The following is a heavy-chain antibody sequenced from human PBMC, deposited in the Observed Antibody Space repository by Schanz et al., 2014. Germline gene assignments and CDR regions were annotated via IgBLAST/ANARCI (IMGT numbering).Heavy chain of an antibody. CDR1: GFRVITHY. J-gene: IGHJ4*02. CDR2: MFPGGNT. V-gene: IGHV3-66*01. D-gene: IGHD3-3*01. CDR3: ARGSGTFDS. Sequence: EQLVESGGGLVQPGGSLRLSCAASGFRVITHYMTWVRQAPGKGLEWVSIMFPGGNTYYADSVKGRFTISRDNSDNTLYLQMNNLRAEDTAVYYCARGSGTFDSWGQGTLVTVSS.